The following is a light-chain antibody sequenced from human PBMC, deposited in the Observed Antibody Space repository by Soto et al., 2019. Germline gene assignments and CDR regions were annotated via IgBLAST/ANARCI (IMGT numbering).Light chain of an antibody. CDR1: IFNIVINY. J-gene: IGLJ1*01. CDR2: RNY. CDR3: SAWDDSLSGYV. Sequence: QSVLTQAPSASGTPGQRFTISFSVIIFNIVINYVYCCHQLPGTAPKLVIFRNYQRPSGIPYLISGSKSGTSASLAISGLRSVDEADYYCSAWDDSLSGYVLGTGTKVTVL. V-gene: IGLV1-47*01.